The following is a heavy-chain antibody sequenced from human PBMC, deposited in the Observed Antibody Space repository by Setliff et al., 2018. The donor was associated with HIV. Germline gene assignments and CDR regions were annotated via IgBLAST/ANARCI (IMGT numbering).Heavy chain of an antibody. Sequence: ASVKVSCKASGYTFTSYYLHWVRQAPGQGLEWMGMINPSGGSASYEQKFQGRVTMSRDTSTSTVYMELSSLRSEDPAVYYCSRDYFDSSAYHYGFGAFDIWGQGTMVTVSS. D-gene: IGHD3-22*01. V-gene: IGHV1-46*01. CDR2: INPSGGSA. CDR1: GYTFTSYY. CDR3: SRDYFDSSAYHYGFGAFDI. J-gene: IGHJ3*02.